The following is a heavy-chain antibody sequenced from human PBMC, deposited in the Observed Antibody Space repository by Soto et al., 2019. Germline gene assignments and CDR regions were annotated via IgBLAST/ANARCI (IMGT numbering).Heavy chain of an antibody. CDR2: ISGSGGST. V-gene: IGHV3-23*01. D-gene: IGHD5-12*01. J-gene: IGHJ4*02. CDR1: GFTFSSYA. CDR3: ARGRARVATKRQMFDY. Sequence: GGSLRLSCAASGFTFSSYAMSWVRQAPGKGLEWVSAISGSGGSTYYADSVKGRFTISRDNSKNTLYLQMNSLRAEDTAVYYCARGRARVATKRQMFDYWGQGTLVTVSS.